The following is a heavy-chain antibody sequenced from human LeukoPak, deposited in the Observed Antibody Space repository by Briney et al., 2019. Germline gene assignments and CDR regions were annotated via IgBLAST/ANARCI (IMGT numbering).Heavy chain of an antibody. Sequence: GGSLRLSCAASGFTFSSYWMSWVRQAPGNGLEWVANIKQDGSEKYYVDSVKGRFTISRDNAKNSLYLQMNSLRAEDTAVYYCARVIRGVVVTATGPFDYWDQGTLVTVSS. CDR2: IKQDGSEK. D-gene: IGHD2-21*02. CDR1: GFTFSSYW. CDR3: ARVIRGVVVTATGPFDY. J-gene: IGHJ4*02. V-gene: IGHV3-7*01.